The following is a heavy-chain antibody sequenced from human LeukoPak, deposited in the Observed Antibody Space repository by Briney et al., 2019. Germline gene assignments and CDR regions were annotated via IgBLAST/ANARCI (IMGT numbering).Heavy chain of an antibody. CDR3: ARGGYYGSGNDFRFDP. D-gene: IGHD3-10*01. J-gene: IGHJ5*02. Sequence: SETLSLTCAVSGVSISSYYWSWIRQHPGKGLEWIGYLSDVGTNDYNPSLKGRATISRDTSKNQFSLKLSSVTAADTAVYYCARGGYYGSGNDFRFDPWGQGTLVTVSS. CDR1: GVSISSYY. V-gene: IGHV4-59*01. CDR2: LSDVGTN.